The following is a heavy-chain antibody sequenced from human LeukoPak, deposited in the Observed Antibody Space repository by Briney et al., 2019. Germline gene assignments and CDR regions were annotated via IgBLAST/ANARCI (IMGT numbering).Heavy chain of an antibody. CDR2: ISYDGSNK. J-gene: IGHJ6*02. V-gene: IGHV3-30-3*01. Sequence: HPGRSLRLSCAASGFTFSSYAMHWVRQAPGKGLEWVAVISYDGSNKYYADSVRGRFTISRDNSKNTLYLQMNSLRPEDTAVYYCARERIAAAGTPPYYYYYGMDVWGQGTTVTVSS. CDR1: GFTFSSYA. CDR3: ARERIAAAGTPPYYYYYGMDV. D-gene: IGHD6-13*01.